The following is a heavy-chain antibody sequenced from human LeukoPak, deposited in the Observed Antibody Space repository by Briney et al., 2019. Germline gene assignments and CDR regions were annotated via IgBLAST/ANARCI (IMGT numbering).Heavy chain of an antibody. Sequence: GGSLRLSCAASGFTFSSYGMHWVRQAPGKGLEWVAVIWYDGSNKYYADSVKGRFTISRDNSKNTLYLQMNSLRAEDTAVYYFARAEEMATTIDYWGQGTLVTVSS. CDR1: GFTFSSYG. CDR3: ARAEEMATTIDY. J-gene: IGHJ4*02. V-gene: IGHV3-33*01. D-gene: IGHD5-24*01. CDR2: IWYDGSNK.